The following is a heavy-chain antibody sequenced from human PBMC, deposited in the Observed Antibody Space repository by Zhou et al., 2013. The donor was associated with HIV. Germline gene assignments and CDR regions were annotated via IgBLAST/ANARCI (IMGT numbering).Heavy chain of an antibody. CDR1: GGTFSNYA. V-gene: IGHV1-69*04. D-gene: IGHD3-22*01. J-gene: IGHJ4*02. CDR2: INPISRGT. CDR3: ARTTLYDRTGSYYGFDY. Sequence: QVQLVQSGAEVKKPGSSVRVSCKASGGTFSNYAISWVRQAPGQGLEWMGMINPISRGTVYAQKFQGRVTMTGDTSTTTVYMEMSSLRSEDTAMYYCARTTLYDRTGSYYGFDYWGQGTLVTVSS.